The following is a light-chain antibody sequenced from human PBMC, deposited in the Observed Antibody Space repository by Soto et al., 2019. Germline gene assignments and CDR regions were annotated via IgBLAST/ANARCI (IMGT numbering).Light chain of an antibody. CDR1: QSVSSSY. J-gene: IGKJ4*01. Sequence: EIVLTQSPGTLSLSPGERATLSCRASQSVSSSYLAWYQQQPGQAPRLLIYGASRRATGIPDRFSGSGSGTDFTLTIRRLEPEDFAVYYCQQYGSSPLTFGGGTKGEIK. CDR3: QQYGSSPLT. V-gene: IGKV3-20*01. CDR2: GAS.